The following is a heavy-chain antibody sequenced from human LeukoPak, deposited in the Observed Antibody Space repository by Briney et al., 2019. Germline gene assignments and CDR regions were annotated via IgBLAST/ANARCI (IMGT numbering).Heavy chain of an antibody. D-gene: IGHD1-1*01. Sequence: SQTLSRTCAISGDSVSSDSAAWNWIRQSPSRGHEWLGRIYFRSRWYNDYATSVKGRITINSDTSKNQFSLQLNSVTSEDTAVYYCGSGTGSIDYWGQGTLVSVSS. CDR1: GDSVSSDSAA. CDR2: IYFRSRWYN. V-gene: IGHV6-1*01. J-gene: IGHJ4*02. CDR3: GSGTGSIDY.